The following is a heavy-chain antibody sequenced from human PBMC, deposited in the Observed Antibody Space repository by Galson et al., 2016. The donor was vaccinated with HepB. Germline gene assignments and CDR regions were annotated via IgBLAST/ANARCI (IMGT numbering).Heavy chain of an antibody. J-gene: IGHJ2*01. CDR2: VFDNGRV. V-gene: IGHV4-59*01. D-gene: IGHD3-10*01. CDR1: GVSISTSF. CDR3: ARDVTGSWYFDL. Sequence: SETLSLTCSVSGVSISTSFWNWIRQSPGKGLEWIGSVFDNGRVNYNPSLRSRINILLDTSKNHFSLKLTSVTAADTAIYYCARDVTGSWYFDLWGRGTLVTVSA.